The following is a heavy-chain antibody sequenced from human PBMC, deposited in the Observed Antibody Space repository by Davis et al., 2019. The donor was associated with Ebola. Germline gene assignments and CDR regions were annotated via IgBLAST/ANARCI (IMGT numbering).Heavy chain of an antibody. V-gene: IGHV1-69*13. J-gene: IGHJ4*02. CDR2: INPIFGTA. D-gene: IGHD2-21*02. CDR1: VGTFSSYA. Sequence: SVKVSCMASVGTFSSYAISWVRQAPGQGLGWMGGINPIFGTANYAQKFQGIVTITADESTSTAYMELGSLRYEDTALYYCSIPGAYCGGDCYSFDSWGQRTLVTVSS. CDR3: SIPGAYCGGDCYSFDS.